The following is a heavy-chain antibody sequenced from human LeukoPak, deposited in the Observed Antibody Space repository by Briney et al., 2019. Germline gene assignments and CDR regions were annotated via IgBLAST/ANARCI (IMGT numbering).Heavy chain of an antibody. Sequence: GSLRLSCAVSGFTLSTYWMTWIRQPPGKGLEWIGEINHSGSTNYNPSLKSRVTISVDTSKNQFSLKLSSVTAADTAVYYCARYLVGATRILGYWGQGTLVTVSS. V-gene: IGHV4-34*01. D-gene: IGHD1-26*01. CDR1: GFTLSTYW. J-gene: IGHJ4*02. CDR2: INHSGST. CDR3: ARYLVGATRILGY.